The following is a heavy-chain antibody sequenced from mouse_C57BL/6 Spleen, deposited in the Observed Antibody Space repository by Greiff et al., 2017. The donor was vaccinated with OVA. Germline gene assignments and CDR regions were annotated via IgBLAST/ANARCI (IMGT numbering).Heavy chain of an antibody. D-gene: IGHD2-1*01. V-gene: IGHV1-55*01. Sequence: VQLQQPGAELVKPGASVKMSCKASGYTFTSYWITWVKQRPGQGLEWIGDIYPGSGSTNYNEKFKSKATLTVDTSSSTAYMQLSSLTSEDSAVYYCARWNYGNYDAMDYWGQGTSVTVSS. CDR2: IYPGSGST. CDR3: ARWNYGNYDAMDY. CDR1: GYTFTSYW. J-gene: IGHJ4*01.